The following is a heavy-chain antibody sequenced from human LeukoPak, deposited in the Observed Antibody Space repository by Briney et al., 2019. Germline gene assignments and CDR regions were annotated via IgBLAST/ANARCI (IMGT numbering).Heavy chain of an antibody. J-gene: IGHJ6*02. D-gene: IGHD6-19*01. CDR3: AKDRSSGWYICGMDV. CDR1: GFTFSSYA. V-gene: IGHV3-23*01. CDR2: ISGSGGST. Sequence: GGSLRLSCAASGFTFSSYAMSWVRQAPGKGLEWVSAISGSGGSTYYADSVKGRFTISRDNSKNTLYLQMNSLRAEDTAVYYCAKDRSSGWYICGMDVWGQGTTVTVSS.